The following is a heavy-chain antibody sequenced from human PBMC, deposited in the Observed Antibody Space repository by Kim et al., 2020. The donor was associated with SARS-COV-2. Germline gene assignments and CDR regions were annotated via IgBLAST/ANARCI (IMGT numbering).Heavy chain of an antibody. V-gene: IGHV3-21*01. J-gene: IGHJ6*02. D-gene: IGHD3-22*01. CDR3: AREPGGMIGYYYYGMDV. Sequence: VKGRFTISRDNAKNSLYLQMNSLRAEDTAVYYCAREPGGMIGYYYYGMDVWGQGTTVTVSS.